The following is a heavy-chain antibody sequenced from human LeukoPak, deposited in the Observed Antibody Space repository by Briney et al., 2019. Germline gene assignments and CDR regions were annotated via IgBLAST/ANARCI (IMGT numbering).Heavy chain of an antibody. Sequence: ASVKVSCKASGYTFTGYYMHWVRQAPGQGLEWMGWINPNSGGTNYAQKFQGRVTMTRDTSISTACMELSRLRSDDTAVYYCANYKDAPAAHYYYTYMDVWPKGTTVPVPS. V-gene: IGHV1-2*02. CDR1: GYTFTGYY. J-gene: IGHJ6*03. CDR2: INPNSGGT. CDR3: ANYKDAPAAHYYYTYMDV. D-gene: IGHD2-2*01.